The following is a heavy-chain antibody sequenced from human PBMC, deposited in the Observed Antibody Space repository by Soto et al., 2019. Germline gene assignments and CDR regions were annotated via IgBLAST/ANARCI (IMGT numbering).Heavy chain of an antibody. CDR1: GGSISSYY. CDR2: IYYSGST. V-gene: IGHV4-59*01. J-gene: IGHJ4*02. D-gene: IGHD3-22*01. Sequence: QVQLQESGPGLVKPSETLSLTCTVSGGSISSYYWSWIRQPPGKGLEWIGYIYYSGSTNYNPSLKSRVTLSVDTSKNQFSLKLSSVTAADTAVYYCARSGSGYQFDYWGQGTLVTVSS. CDR3: ARSGSGYQFDY.